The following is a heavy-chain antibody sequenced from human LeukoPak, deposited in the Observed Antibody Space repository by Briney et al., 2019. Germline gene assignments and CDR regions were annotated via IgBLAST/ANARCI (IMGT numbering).Heavy chain of an antibody. CDR3: ARATYSSGWYVF. V-gene: IGHV1-46*01. D-gene: IGHD6-19*01. CDR2: INPSGGST. CDR1: GGTFSSYA. Sequence: ASVKVSCKASGGTFSSYAISWVRQAPGQGLEWMGIINPSGGSTSYAQKFQGRVTMTRDTSTSTVYMELSSLRSEDTAVYYCARATYSSGWYVFWGQGTLVTVSS. J-gene: IGHJ4*02.